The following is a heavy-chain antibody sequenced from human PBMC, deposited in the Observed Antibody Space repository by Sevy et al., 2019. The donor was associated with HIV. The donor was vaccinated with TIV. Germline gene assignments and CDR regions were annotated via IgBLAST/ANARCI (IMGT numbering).Heavy chain of an antibody. CDR1: GYTFTNYY. J-gene: IGHJ4*02. Sequence: ASVKVSCKTSGYTFTNYYMHWVRQAPGQGLEFMGGIITSDGQTGYAQKFQDRLILTRDTSTNTVFMELSSLRSEDTALYFCAREVGGTYYFDFWGQGTLVTVSS. D-gene: IGHD6-19*01. CDR3: AREVGGTYYFDF. CDR2: IITSDGQT. V-gene: IGHV1-46*01.